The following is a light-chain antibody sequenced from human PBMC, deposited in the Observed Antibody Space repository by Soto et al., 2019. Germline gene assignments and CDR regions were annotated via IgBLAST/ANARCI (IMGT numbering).Light chain of an antibody. CDR3: QVRTNWSIA. CDR1: QSLTNSY. J-gene: IGKJ5*01. V-gene: IGKV3D-20*02. Sequence: DIVLTHSPATLSFSAWDRATIYCRASQSLTNSYIAWYQVKPGQAPRLLIYDASNRATGIPARFSGTGSGTDFTLTINNLEPEDFAVYYCQVRTNWSIAFGRGTRLEIK. CDR2: DAS.